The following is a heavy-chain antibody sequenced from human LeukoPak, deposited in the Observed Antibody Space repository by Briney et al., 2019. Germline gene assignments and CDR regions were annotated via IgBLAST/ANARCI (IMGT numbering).Heavy chain of an antibody. J-gene: IGHJ4*02. D-gene: IGHD2-2*01. CDR1: GFTFSSYA. Sequence: GGSLRLSCAASGFTFSSYAMSWVRQAQGKGLEWVSAISGSGGGTYYADSVKGRFTISRDTSENTLYLQMNSLRAEDTAVYYCAKISKGRHCSSTSCPSGGYWGQGTLVTVSS. CDR3: AKISKGRHCSSTSCPSGGY. V-gene: IGHV3-23*01. CDR2: ISGSGGGT.